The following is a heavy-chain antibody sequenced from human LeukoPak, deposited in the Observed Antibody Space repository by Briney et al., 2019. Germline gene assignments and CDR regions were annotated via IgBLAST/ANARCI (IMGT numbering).Heavy chain of an antibody. D-gene: IGHD3-10*01. J-gene: IGHJ4*02. CDR3: STDGPPVKWFGESLFDS. CDR1: GFTFSSYA. Sequence: GGSLRLSCAASGFTFSSYAMHWVRQAPGKGLEWVAVITYDGRNKYYADSVKGRFNVSRDNSKNTLYLQINSLKTEDTAVYYCSTDGPPVKWFGESLFDSWGQGTLVTVSS. V-gene: IGHV3-30*04. CDR2: ITYDGRNK.